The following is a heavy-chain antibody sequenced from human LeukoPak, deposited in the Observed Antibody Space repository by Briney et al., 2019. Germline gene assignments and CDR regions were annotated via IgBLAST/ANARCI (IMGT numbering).Heavy chain of an antibody. J-gene: IGHJ3*02. CDR1: GFTFSSYS. CDR2: ISSSSSTI. Sequence: GGSLRLSCAASGFTFSSYSMNWVRQAPGKGLEWVSYISSSSSTIYYADSVKGRFTISRDNAKNSLYLQMNSLRDEDTAVYYCARGRPYDYVWGSYRADAFDIWGQGTMVTASS. D-gene: IGHD3-16*02. CDR3: ARGRPYDYVWGSYRADAFDI. V-gene: IGHV3-48*02.